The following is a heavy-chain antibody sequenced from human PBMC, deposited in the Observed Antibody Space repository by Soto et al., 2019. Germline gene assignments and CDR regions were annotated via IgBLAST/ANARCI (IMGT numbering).Heavy chain of an antibody. Sequence: GGSLRLSCAASGFTFSSYAMSWVHQAPGKGLEWVSAISGSGGSTYYADSVKGRFTISRDNSKNTLYLQMNSLRAEDTAVYYCAKYKEYYDFWSGYYETQIFDYWGQGTLVTVSS. CDR3: AKYKEYYDFWSGYYETQIFDY. D-gene: IGHD3-3*01. V-gene: IGHV3-23*01. CDR2: ISGSGGST. CDR1: GFTFSSYA. J-gene: IGHJ4*02.